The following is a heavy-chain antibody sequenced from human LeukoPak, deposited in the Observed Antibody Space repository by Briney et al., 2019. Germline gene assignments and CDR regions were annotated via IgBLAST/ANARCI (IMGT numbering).Heavy chain of an antibody. J-gene: IGHJ5*02. V-gene: IGHV3-53*01. CDR1: GFTVSSND. Sequence: PGGSLRLSCAASGFTVSSNDMSWVRQAPGKGLEWVSVIYAGDTTSYADSVKGRFTISRDNSKNTLYLQTNSLRAEDTAVYYCARGPRGFDPWGQGTLVTVSS. CDR2: IYAGDTT. CDR3: ARGPRGFDP.